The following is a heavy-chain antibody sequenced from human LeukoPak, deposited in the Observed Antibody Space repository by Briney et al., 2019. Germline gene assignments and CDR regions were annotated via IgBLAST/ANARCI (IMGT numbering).Heavy chain of an antibody. D-gene: IGHD3-22*01. CDR2: ISSSGSTI. Sequence: GGSLRLSCAASGFTFSSYEMNWVRQATGKGLEWVSYISSSGSTIYYADSVKGRFTISRDNAKNSLYLQMNSLRAEDTAVYYCARDLYRIVVVPHYFDYWGQGTLVTVSS. J-gene: IGHJ4*02. CDR1: GFTFSSYE. V-gene: IGHV3-48*03. CDR3: ARDLYRIVVVPHYFDY.